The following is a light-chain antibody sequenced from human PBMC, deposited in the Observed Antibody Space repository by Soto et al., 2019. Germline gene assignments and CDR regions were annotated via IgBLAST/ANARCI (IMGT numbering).Light chain of an antibody. CDR3: HQYNNWPPGT. Sequence: EIVMTQSPATLSVSPGERATLSCRASQSISSNLAWYQQKPGQAPSLLLYGASTRATGIPARFSGSGSGTDFTLTISSLQSEDFADYYYHQYNNWPPGTFGQGTKLEIK. V-gene: IGKV3-15*01. CDR1: QSISSN. CDR2: GAS. J-gene: IGKJ2*02.